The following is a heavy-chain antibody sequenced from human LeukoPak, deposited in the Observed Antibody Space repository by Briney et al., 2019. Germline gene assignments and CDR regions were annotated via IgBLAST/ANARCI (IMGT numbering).Heavy chain of an antibody. CDR2: IYSSGST. CDR1: GASISSGSNY. CDR3: ARSVEGYCSGGSCYSYYYVDV. D-gene: IGHD2-15*01. Sequence: SETLSLTCSVSGASISSGSNYWGWIRQPPGKTLEWIGSIYSSGSTYYNPSLKSRVIIIIDTSKNQFSLKLSSVTAADTAVYYCARSVEGYCSGGSCYSYYYVDVWGKGTTVTVSS. J-gene: IGHJ6*03. V-gene: IGHV4-39*07.